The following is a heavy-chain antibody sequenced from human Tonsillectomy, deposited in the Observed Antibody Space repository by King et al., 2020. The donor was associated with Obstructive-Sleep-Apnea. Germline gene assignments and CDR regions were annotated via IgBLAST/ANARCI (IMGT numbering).Heavy chain of an antibody. CDR1: GFTFNGFT. V-gene: IGHV3-21*01. J-gene: IGHJ4*02. CDR3: ARDPDLFY. Sequence: VQLVESGGGLVKPGGSLRLSCVASGFTFNGFTVNWVRQAPGKGLEWVSSITYSGSYSNYAESVKGRFTISRDNAKNAVYLQINSLRVEDTAVYFCARDPDLFYWGQGTLVTVSS. D-gene: IGHD1-14*01. CDR2: ITYSGSYS.